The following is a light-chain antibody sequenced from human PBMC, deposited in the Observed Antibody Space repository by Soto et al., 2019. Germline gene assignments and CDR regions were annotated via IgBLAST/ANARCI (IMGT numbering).Light chain of an antibody. J-gene: IGKJ1*01. CDR2: DAS. Sequence: DIVMTQTPLSLSVTPGQPASISCKSSQSLLHSDGKTYLYWYLQKPGKAPKLLIYDASSLQSGVPSRFSGSGYGTEFTLTISTLQSEDFAIYYCQHYNNWPPWTFGQGTKVDIK. CDR3: QHYNNWPPWT. CDR1: QSLLHSDGKTY. V-gene: IGKV2-29*01.